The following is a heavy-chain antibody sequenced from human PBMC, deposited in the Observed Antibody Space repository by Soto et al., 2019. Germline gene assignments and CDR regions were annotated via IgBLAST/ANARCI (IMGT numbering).Heavy chain of an antibody. CDR1: GFSLSTSGVG. J-gene: IGHJ4*02. CDR2: IYWDDDK. CDR3: AHSYKELYCSSTSCSFFDY. V-gene: IGHV2-5*02. D-gene: IGHD2-2*01. Sequence: SGPTLVKPTQTLTLTCTFSGFSLSTSGVGVGWIRQPPGKVLEWLALIYWDDDKRYSPSLKSRLTITKDTSKNQVVLTMTNMDPVDTATYYCAHSYKELYCSSTSCSFFDYWGQGTLVTVSS.